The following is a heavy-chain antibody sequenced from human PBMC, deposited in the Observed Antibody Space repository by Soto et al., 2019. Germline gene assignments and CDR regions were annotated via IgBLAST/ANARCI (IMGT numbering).Heavy chain of an antibody. J-gene: IGHJ4*01. V-gene: IGHV4-59*01. CDR2: IFHSGNA. Sequence: PSETLSLTCTVSGGSMRNVYWSWIRQPPGKRLEWIGFIFHSGNAKYNPSLKSRVTISIDTSKSQFSLSLHSVTAADTAVYFCARAHAPTLPFVYWGLGTLVTVS. CDR1: GGSMRNVY. D-gene: IGHD2-15*01. CDR3: ARAHAPTLPFVY.